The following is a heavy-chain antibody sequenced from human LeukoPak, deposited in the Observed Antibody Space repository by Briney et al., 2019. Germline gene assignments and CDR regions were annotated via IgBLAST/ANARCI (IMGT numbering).Heavy chain of an antibody. CDR2: IYYSGST. CDR3: ARGKRVGYCFDY. D-gene: IGHD1-1*01. V-gene: IGHV4-31*03. Sequence: PSETLSLTCTVSGGSISSGGYYWSWIRQHPGKGLEWIGYIYYSGSTYYNPSLKSRVTISVDTSKNQFSLKLSSVTAADTAVHYCARGKRVGYCFDYWGQGTLVTVSS. J-gene: IGHJ4*02. CDR1: GGSISSGGYY.